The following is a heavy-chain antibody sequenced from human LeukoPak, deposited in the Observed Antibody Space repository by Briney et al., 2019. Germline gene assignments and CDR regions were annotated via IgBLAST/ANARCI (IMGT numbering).Heavy chain of an antibody. J-gene: IGHJ5*02. CDR1: GYTFTSYA. V-gene: IGHV7-4-1*02. CDR3: ARDGTAEWLVISSRGWFDP. D-gene: IGHD6-19*01. Sequence: ASVKVSCKASGYTFTSYAMNWVRQAPGQGLEWMGWINTNTGNPTYAQGFTGRFVFSLDTSVSTAYLQISSLKAEDTAVYYCARDGTAEWLVISSRGWFDPWGQGTLVTVSS. CDR2: INTNTGNP.